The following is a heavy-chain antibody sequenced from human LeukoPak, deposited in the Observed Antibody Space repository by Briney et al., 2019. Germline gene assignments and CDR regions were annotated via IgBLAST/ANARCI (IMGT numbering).Heavy chain of an antibody. CDR3: AESSGYYTGAFDI. CDR2: INPNSGGT. V-gene: IGHV1-2*02. J-gene: IGHJ3*02. Sequence: GASVKVSCKASGYTFTGYCMHWVRQAPGQGLEWMGWINPNSGGTNYAQKFQGRVTMTRDTSISTAYMELSRLRSDDTAVYYCAESSGYYTGAFDIWGQGTMVTVSS. CDR1: GYTFTGYC. D-gene: IGHD3-22*01.